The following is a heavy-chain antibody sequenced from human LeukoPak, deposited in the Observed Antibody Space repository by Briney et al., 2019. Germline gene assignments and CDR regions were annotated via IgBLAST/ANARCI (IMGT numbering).Heavy chain of an antibody. CDR2: IYYTGST. J-gene: IGHJ4*02. CDR3: ARGGYNFGEPLPL. V-gene: IGHV4-39*07. D-gene: IGHD3-10*01. Sequence: PSETLSLTCTVSGGSMSNSSYYWGWIRQPPGKGLEWIGSIYYTGSTYYNPSLKSRVTISVDTSKNQFSLKLSSVTAADTAVYYCARGGYNFGEPLPLWGQGTLVTVSS. CDR1: GGSMSNSSYY.